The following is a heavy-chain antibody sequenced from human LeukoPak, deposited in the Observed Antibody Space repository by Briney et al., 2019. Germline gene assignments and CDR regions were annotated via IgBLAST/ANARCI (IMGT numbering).Heavy chain of an antibody. CDR1: GGSITGDY. Sequence: SETLSLTCTVVGGSITGDYWSWIRQPAGKGLEWMGRIFTSGSTAYNPSLKSQVTMSLDTSKNQFFLKLSSVTAADTAAYFCSRGGANDLWGQGTLVTVSS. CDR2: IFTSGST. J-gene: IGHJ5*02. CDR3: SRGGANDL. V-gene: IGHV4-4*07. D-gene: IGHD4/OR15-4a*01.